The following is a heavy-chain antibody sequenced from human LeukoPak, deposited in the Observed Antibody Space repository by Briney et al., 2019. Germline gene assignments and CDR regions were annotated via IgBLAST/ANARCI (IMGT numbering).Heavy chain of an antibody. CDR1: GFTFSSYS. CDR3: ANDPYYDILSYPHFDY. CDR2: ISGSGGST. J-gene: IGHJ4*02. Sequence: PGGSLRLSCAASGFTFSSYSMNWVRQAPGKGLEWVSAISGSGGSTYYADSVKGRFTISRDNSKNTLYLQMNSLRAEDTAVYYCANDPYYDILSYPHFDYWGQGTLVTVSS. D-gene: IGHD3-9*01. V-gene: IGHV3-23*01.